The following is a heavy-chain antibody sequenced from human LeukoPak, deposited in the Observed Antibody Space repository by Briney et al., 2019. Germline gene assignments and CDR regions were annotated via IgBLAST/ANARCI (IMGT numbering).Heavy chain of an antibody. V-gene: IGHV3-13*01. D-gene: IGHD6-19*01. Sequence: PGGSLRLSCVAFGFTFSSYDMQWFRQTAGKGLEWASAIGVAYDTHYPGSVKGRFTVSRENAKNSLYLQMNSLRAEDTGVYYCARDPSGRGMDVWGQGTTVTVS. CDR1: GFTFSSYD. CDR3: ARDPSGRGMDV. J-gene: IGHJ6*02. CDR2: IGVAYDT.